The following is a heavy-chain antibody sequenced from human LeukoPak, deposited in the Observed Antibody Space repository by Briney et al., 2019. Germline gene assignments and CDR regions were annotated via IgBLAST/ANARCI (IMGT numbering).Heavy chain of an antibody. CDR2: INHGGST. J-gene: IGHJ4*02. V-gene: IGHV4-34*01. Sequence: SETLSLTCAVYGGSFSGYYWSWIRQPPGKGLEWIGEINHGGSTNCNPSLKSRVTISVDTSKNQFSLKLSSVTAADTAVYDCARGGQTVWGSYRYYFDYWGQGTLVTVSS. D-gene: IGHD3-16*02. CDR3: ARGGQTVWGSYRYYFDY. CDR1: GGSFSGYY.